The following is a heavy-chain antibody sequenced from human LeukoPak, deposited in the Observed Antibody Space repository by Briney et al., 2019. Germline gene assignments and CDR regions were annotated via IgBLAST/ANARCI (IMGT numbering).Heavy chain of an antibody. V-gene: IGHV4-59*01. CDR1: GGSISSYY. CDR3: ARSGDYYDIQGFDY. D-gene: IGHD3-22*01. Sequence: SETLSLTCTVSGGSISSYYWSWIRQPPGKGLEWIGYIYYSGSTNYNPSLKSRVTISVDTSKNQFSLKLSSVTAADTAVYYCARSGDYYDIQGFDYWGQGTLVTVSS. J-gene: IGHJ4*02. CDR2: IYYSGST.